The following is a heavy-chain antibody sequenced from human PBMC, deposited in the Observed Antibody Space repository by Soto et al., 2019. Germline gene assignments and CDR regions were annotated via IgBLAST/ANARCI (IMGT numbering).Heavy chain of an antibody. Sequence: ASVKVSCKASGYAFSSYYIHWVRQAPGQGLEWMGVINPNGGSTSYAQNFQGRVTMTRDTSTSTVYMELSSLRSEDTALYYCARSSNPKRITMIVVVITNAFDIWGQGTMVTVSS. CDR3: ARSSNPKRITMIVVVITNAFDI. J-gene: IGHJ3*02. D-gene: IGHD3-22*01. CDR2: INPNGGST. V-gene: IGHV1-46*01. CDR1: GYAFSSYY.